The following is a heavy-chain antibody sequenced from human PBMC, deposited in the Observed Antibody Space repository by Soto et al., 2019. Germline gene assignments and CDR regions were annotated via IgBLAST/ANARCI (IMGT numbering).Heavy chain of an antibody. Sequence: SETLSLTCTVSGGSISSGGYYWSWIRQHPGKGLEWIGYIYYSGSTYYNPSLKSRVTISVDTSKNQFSLKPSSVTAADTAVYYCATQEVGGTYVHTFDPWGQGTLVTVSS. CDR2: IYYSGST. CDR1: GGSISSGGYY. V-gene: IGHV4-31*03. D-gene: IGHD1-26*01. J-gene: IGHJ5*02. CDR3: ATQEVGGTYVHTFDP.